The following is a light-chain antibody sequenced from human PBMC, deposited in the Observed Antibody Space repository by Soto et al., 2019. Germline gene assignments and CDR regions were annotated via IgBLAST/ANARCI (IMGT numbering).Light chain of an antibody. CDR3: QQYNNWPT. CDR2: GAS. J-gene: IGKJ1*01. V-gene: IGKV3D-15*01. CDR1: QSVSSN. Sequence: EIVMTQSPATLSVSPGERAALTCRASQSVSSNLAWYQQKPGQAPRLLIYGASIRATGIPARFSGSGSGTEFTLTISSLQSEDFAVYYWQQYNNWPTFGQGTKLEIK.